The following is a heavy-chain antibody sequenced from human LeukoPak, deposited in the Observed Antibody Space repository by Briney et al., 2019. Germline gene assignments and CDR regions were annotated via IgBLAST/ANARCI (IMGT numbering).Heavy chain of an antibody. CDR1: GGSFSGYY. CDR3: AREARYSGYDSPYYFDY. Sequence: PSETLSLTCAVYGGSFSGYYWSWIRQPPGKGLEWIGEINHSGSTNYNPSLKSRVTISVDTSKNQFSLRLSSVTAADTAVYYCAREARYSGYDSPYYFDYWGQGTLVNVSS. J-gene: IGHJ4*02. D-gene: IGHD5-12*01. V-gene: IGHV4-34*01. CDR2: INHSGST.